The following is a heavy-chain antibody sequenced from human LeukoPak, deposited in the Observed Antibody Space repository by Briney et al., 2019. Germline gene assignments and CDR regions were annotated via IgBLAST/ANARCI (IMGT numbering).Heavy chain of an antibody. Sequence: GESLKISCKGSGYRFTNHWIGWVRQMPGKGLEWMAIIYAGDSDTRYSPSFRGQVTISVDKSISTAYLQWSSLKASDTAIYYCVTAAHFDYWGQGTLVTVSS. J-gene: IGHJ4*02. V-gene: IGHV5-51*01. CDR1: GYRFTNHW. CDR2: IYAGDSDT. CDR3: VTAAHFDY. D-gene: IGHD6-13*01.